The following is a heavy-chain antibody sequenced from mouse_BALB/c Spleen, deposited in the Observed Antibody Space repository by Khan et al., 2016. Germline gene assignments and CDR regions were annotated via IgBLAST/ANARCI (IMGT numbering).Heavy chain of an antibody. CDR1: GYTFTNYG. V-gene: IGHV9-3*02. J-gene: IGHJ3*01. Sequence: QIQLVQSGPELKTPGETVKISCKASGYTFTNYGMNWVKQAPGKGLKWMGWIHTSTGEPTYAEAFKGRIAFSLETSANTAYLQINNLKSEDTATYFCARTARATFVYWGQGTLVTVSA. CDR3: ARTARATFVY. CDR2: IHTSTGEP. D-gene: IGHD3-1*01.